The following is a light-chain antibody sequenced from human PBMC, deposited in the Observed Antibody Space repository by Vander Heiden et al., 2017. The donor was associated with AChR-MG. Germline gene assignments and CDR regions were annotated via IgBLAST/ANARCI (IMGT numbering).Light chain of an antibody. CDR2: QDN. J-gene: IGLJ3*02. CDR1: KLGDKY. CDR3: QAWDSSTGV. Sequence: SYELTQPPSVSVSPGQTASITCSGDKLGDKYACWYQQKPGQSPVVVIYQDNKRPSGIPERFSGSNSGNTATLTINGTQAMDEADYYCQAWDSSTGVFGGGTKLTVL. V-gene: IGLV3-1*01.